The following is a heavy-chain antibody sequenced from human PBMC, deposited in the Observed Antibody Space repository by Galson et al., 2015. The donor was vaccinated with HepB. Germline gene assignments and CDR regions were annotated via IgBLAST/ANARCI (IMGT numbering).Heavy chain of an antibody. V-gene: IGHV3-23*01. CDR2: IYAAPIKT. CDR1: GFTFSNSA. CDR3: AKGADYYGPGNYQNWLDP. D-gene: IGHD3-10*01. J-gene: IGHJ5*02. Sequence: SLRLSCAASGFTFSNSAMTWVRQAPGKGLEWVSSIYAAPIKTYYIDSVKGRFTISRDNSKNTLYLQMNGLRVEDTAVYYCAKGADYYGPGNYQNWLDPWGQGTLVIVSA.